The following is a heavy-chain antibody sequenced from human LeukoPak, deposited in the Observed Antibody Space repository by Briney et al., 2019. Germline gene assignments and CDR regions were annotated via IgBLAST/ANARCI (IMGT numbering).Heavy chain of an antibody. CDR1: GGSISSSSYY. CDR2: IYYSGST. Sequence: PSGTLSLTCTVSGGSISSSSYYWGWGRQPPGKGLGWIGSIYYSGSTYYNPPLKSRVTISVDTSKNQFSLKLSSVTAADTAVYYCARARDSRYSYFQHWGQGTLVTVSS. V-gene: IGHV4-39*07. CDR3: ARARDSRYSYFQH. J-gene: IGHJ1*01. D-gene: IGHD6-13*01.